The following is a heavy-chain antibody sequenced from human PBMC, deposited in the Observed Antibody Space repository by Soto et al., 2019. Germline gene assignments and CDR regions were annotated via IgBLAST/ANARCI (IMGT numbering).Heavy chain of an antibody. CDR3: GKVNSVVLVPALAYYEY. J-gene: IGHJ4*02. D-gene: IGHD2-15*01. Sequence: GGSLRLSCAASGFTFNSYAMSSLPQAPGKVLEWVSAISGSGGSTYYADSVKCRFTISRDNSKNTLYLQMNSLSAEDTALYYCGKVNSVVLVPALAYYEYWRQGTLVTVFS. CDR1: GFTFNSYA. CDR2: ISGSGGST. V-gene: IGHV3-23*01.